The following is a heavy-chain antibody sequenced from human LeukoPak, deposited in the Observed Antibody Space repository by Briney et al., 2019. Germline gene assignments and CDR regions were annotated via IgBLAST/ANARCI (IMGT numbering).Heavy chain of an antibody. CDR2: ISSSSRTK. Sequence: PGGSLRLSCAASGFTFNTYTMNWVRQAPGKGLEWVSYISSSSRTKYYADSVKGRFTISRDNAKNSLYLQMDSLRAEDTAVYYCARDPRADGTWWFDPWGQGTLVTVSS. CDR3: ARDPRADGTWWFDP. J-gene: IGHJ5*02. V-gene: IGHV3-48*01. CDR1: GFTFNTYT. D-gene: IGHD1-1*01.